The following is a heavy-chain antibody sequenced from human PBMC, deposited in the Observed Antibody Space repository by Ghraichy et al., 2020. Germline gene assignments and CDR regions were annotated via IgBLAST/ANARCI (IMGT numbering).Heavy chain of an antibody. CDR3: ARHRETHSYAPLYYYYGMDV. V-gene: IGHV4-59*08. Sequence: GSLSLTCTVSGGSISSYYWSWIRQPPGKGLEWIGYIYYSGSTNYNPSLKSRVTISVDTSKNQFSLKLSSVTAADTAVYYCARHRETHSYAPLYYYYGMDVWGQGTTVTVSS. D-gene: IGHD5-18*01. CDR2: IYYSGST. CDR1: GGSISSYY. J-gene: IGHJ6*02.